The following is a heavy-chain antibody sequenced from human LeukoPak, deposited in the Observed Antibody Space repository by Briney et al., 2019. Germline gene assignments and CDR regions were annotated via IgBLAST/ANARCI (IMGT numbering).Heavy chain of an antibody. V-gene: IGHV3-48*03. CDR1: GSAFSSYE. J-gene: IGHJ4*02. CDR3: ARTYYDSSGWSRSCFDY. CDR2: ISSSGSTI. Sequence: GGSLRLSCAASGSAFSSYEINWVRQAPGKGLEWVSYISSSGSTIYYADSVKGRFTISRDNAKNSLYLQMNSLRAEDTAVYYCARTYYDSSGWSRSCFDYWGQGTLVTVSS. D-gene: IGHD3-22*01.